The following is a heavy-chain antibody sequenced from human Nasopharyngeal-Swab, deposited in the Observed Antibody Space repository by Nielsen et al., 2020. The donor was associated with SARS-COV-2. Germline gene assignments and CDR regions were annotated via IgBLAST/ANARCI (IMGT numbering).Heavy chain of an antibody. Sequence: SETLSFTCAVYGGSFSGYYWNWIRQPPGKGLEWIGEINHSGRTNYNPSLKSRVTISVDTSKNQFSLKLSSVTAADTAVYYCARWSTISRFLDFWGQGTQVTVSS. CDR1: GGSFSGYY. CDR3: ARWSTISRFLDF. D-gene: IGHD3/OR15-3a*01. V-gene: IGHV4-34*01. J-gene: IGHJ4*02. CDR2: INHSGRT.